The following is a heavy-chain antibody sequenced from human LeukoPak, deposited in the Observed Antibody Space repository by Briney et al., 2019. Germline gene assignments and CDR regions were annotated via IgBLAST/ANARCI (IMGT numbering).Heavy chain of an antibody. D-gene: IGHD6-13*01. CDR1: GGSISSYF. CDR3: ARDMTRAVPIPGTYYYAYAMDV. V-gene: IGHV4-59*01. Sequence: PSETLSLTCTVSGGSISSYFWNWIRQSPGKGLEWVGYVYCRGSTNYNPSLKSRVTISVDTSKNQFSLELSSVTAADTAVYYCARDMTRAVPIPGTYYYAYAMDVWGQGTTVTVSS. J-gene: IGHJ6*02. CDR2: VYCRGST.